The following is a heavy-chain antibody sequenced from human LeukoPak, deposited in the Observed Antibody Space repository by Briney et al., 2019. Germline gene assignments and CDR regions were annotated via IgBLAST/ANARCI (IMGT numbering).Heavy chain of an antibody. Sequence: PSETLSLTCTVSGGSISSYYWSWIRQPPGKGLEWIGYIYYSGSTNYNPSLKSRVTISVDTSKNQFSLKLSSVTAADTAVYYCASYPAQLERRSFWYFDLWGRGTLVTVSS. D-gene: IGHD1-1*01. CDR2: IYYSGST. CDR3: ASYPAQLERRSFWYFDL. CDR1: GGSISSYY. V-gene: IGHV4-59*08. J-gene: IGHJ2*01.